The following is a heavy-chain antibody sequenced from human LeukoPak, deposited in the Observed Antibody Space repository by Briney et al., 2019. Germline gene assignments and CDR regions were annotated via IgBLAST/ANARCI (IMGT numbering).Heavy chain of an antibody. Sequence: PSETLSLTCTVSGGSISSYYWSWIRQPPGKGLEWIGYIYTSGSTNYNPSLKSRVTISVDTSKNQFSLKLSSVTAADTAVYYCARPKYDSSGYYFDYWGQGTLVTASS. CDR1: GGSISSYY. D-gene: IGHD3-22*01. J-gene: IGHJ4*02. CDR2: IYTSGST. CDR3: ARPKYDSSGYYFDY. V-gene: IGHV4-4*09.